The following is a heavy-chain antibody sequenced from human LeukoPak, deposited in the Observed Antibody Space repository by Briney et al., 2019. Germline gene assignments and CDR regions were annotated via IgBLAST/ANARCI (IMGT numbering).Heavy chain of an antibody. J-gene: IGHJ4*02. CDR1: GGSNSSGGYY. D-gene: IGHD2-2*01. V-gene: IGHV4-31*02. CDR2: IYYSGST. Sequence: SQTLSLTWTVSGGSNSSGGYYWSWIRQHPGKGLEWIGYIYYSGSTYYNPSLKSRVTISVDTSKNQFSLKLSSVTAADTAVYYCARDASNAGGFDYWGQGTLVTVSS. CDR3: ARDASNAGGFDY.